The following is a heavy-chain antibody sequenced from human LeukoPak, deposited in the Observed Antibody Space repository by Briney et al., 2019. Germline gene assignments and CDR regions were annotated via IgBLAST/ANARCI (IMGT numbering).Heavy chain of an antibody. CDR1: GFTFSSYT. Sequence: GGSLRLSCAASGFTFSSYTMSWVRQAPGKGLEWVSTISVSGGSTYYADSVKGRFTISRDNSKNTLYLQMSSLRAEDTAVYYCARTYYDILTGYNPYFDYWGQGILVTVSS. J-gene: IGHJ4*02. V-gene: IGHV3-23*01. CDR3: ARTYYDILTGYNPYFDY. D-gene: IGHD3-9*01. CDR2: ISVSGGST.